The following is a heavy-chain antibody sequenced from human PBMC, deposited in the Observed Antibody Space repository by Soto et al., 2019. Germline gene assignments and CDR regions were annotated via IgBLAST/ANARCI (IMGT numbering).Heavy chain of an antibody. CDR1: GYTFTGYY. Sequence: GASVKVSCTASGYTFTGYYMHWVRQAPGQGLEWMGWINPNSGDSDTRYSPSFQGQVTISADKSISTAYLQWSSLKASDTAMYYCARHAGSPYCSSTSCYESGGYNYYYYYYMDVWGKGTTVTVSS. CDR2: INPNSGDSDT. V-gene: IGHV5-51*01. D-gene: IGHD2-2*01. J-gene: IGHJ6*03. CDR3: ARHAGSPYCSSTSCYESGGYNYYYYYYMDV.